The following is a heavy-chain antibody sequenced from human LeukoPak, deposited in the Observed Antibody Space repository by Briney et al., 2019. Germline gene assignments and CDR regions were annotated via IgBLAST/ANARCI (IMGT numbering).Heavy chain of an antibody. D-gene: IGHD2-2*01. CDR1: GFTFSSYA. CDR2: STGSGGTT. J-gene: IGHJ3*02. Sequence: GGSLRLSCAASGFTFSSYAMTWVRQAPGKGLEWVSASTGSGGTTYYADSVMGRFTISRDNSKNTLYLQMNSLRAEDTAVYYCARVNIVVVPADPDAFDIWGQGTMVTVSS. CDR3: ARVNIVVVPADPDAFDI. V-gene: IGHV3-23*01.